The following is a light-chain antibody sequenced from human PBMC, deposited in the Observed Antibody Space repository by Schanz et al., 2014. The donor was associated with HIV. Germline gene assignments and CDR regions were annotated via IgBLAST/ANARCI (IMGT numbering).Light chain of an antibody. CDR2: DNY. V-gene: IGLV1-51*01. Sequence: QSVLTQPPSVSAAPGQKVTISCSGSSSNIGNNYVSWYQQFPGTAPKLLIYDNYQRPSGVPDRFSGSKSGTSATLGITGLQTGDEADYYCGTWDSSLNVGVFGGGTKLTVL. J-gene: IGLJ3*02. CDR3: GTWDSSLNVGV. CDR1: SSNIGNNY.